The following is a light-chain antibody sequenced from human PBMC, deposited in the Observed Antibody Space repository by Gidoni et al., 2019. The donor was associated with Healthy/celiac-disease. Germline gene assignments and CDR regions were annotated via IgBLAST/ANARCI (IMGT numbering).Light chain of an antibody. V-gene: IGKV3-15*01. Sequence: EIVMTQSPATLSVSPVERATLSCRASQRVSSNLDWYQQKPGQAPRLLIYGASTRATGIPARFSGSGSGTEFTLTISSLQSEDFAVYYCQQYNNWPRTFGQGTKLEIK. J-gene: IGKJ2*01. CDR2: GAS. CDR3: QQYNNWPRT. CDR1: QRVSSN.